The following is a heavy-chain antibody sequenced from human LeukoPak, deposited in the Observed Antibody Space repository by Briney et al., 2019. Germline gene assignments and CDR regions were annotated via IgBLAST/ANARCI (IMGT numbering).Heavy chain of an antibody. J-gene: IGHJ4*02. Sequence: PGGSLRLSCAAAGFTFSHYSMNWVRQAPGKGLEWVSYISYTGTIYYADSVKGRFTISRDNAKNSLYLHMNSLRAEDTAVYYCTRDPRALDYWGQGTLVTVSS. CDR2: ISYTGTI. CDR1: GFTFSHYS. V-gene: IGHV3-48*01. CDR3: TRDPRALDY.